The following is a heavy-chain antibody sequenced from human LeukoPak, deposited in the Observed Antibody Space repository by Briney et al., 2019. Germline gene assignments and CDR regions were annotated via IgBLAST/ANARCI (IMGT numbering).Heavy chain of an antibody. CDR2: ISYDGSNK. Sequence: GRSLRLSCAASGFTFSSYAMHWVRQAPGKGLEWVAVISYDGSNKYYADSVRGRFTISRDNSKNTLYLQMNSLRAEDTAVYYCAKGGYVWGSYDLNWFDPWGQGTLVTVSS. D-gene: IGHD3-16*01. V-gene: IGHV3-30-3*01. CDR3: AKGGYVWGSYDLNWFDP. CDR1: GFTFSSYA. J-gene: IGHJ5*02.